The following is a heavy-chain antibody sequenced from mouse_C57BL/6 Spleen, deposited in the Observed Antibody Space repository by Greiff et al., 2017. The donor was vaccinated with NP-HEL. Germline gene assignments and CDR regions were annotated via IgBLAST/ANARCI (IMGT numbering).Heavy chain of an antibody. CDR1: GYTFTDYY. CDR2: INPNNGGT. D-gene: IGHD1-1*01. CDR3: ARGATVLGDFDY. V-gene: IGHV1-26*01. J-gene: IGHJ2*01. Sequence: EVQLQQSGPELVKPGASVKISCKASGYTFTDYYMNWVKQSHGKSLEWIGDINPNNGGTSYNQKFKGKATWTVDKSSSTAYMELRSLTSEDSAVYYCARGATVLGDFDYWGQGTTLTVSS.